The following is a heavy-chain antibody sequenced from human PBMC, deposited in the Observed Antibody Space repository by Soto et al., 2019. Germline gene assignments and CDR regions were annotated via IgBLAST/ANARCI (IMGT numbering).Heavy chain of an antibody. CDR2: ISGSGGST. J-gene: IGHJ4*02. D-gene: IGHD1-1*01. CDR1: GFTFSSYA. Sequence: EVQLLESGGGLVQPGGSLRLSCAASGFTFSSYAMSWVRQAPGKGLEWVSAISGSGGSTYYADSVKGRFTISRDNSKNTLYLQMNSLRAEYTSVYYCAKRVVWLEQTYLDYWGQGTLVTVSS. V-gene: IGHV3-23*01. CDR3: AKRVVWLEQTYLDY.